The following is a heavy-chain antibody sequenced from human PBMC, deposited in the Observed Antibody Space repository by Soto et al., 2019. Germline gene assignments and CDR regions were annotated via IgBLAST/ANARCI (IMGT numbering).Heavy chain of an antibody. Sequence: QVQLVESGGGVVQPGRSLRLSCAASGFIFSSYGMHWVRQAPGKGLEWVAVIWYDGSNKYYADSVKGRFTISRDNSKNTLYLQMNSLRAEDTAVYYCARDSDTAMAPLDYWGQGTLVTVSS. CDR2: IWYDGSNK. CDR3: ARDSDTAMAPLDY. CDR1: GFIFSSYG. D-gene: IGHD5-18*01. J-gene: IGHJ4*02. V-gene: IGHV3-33*01.